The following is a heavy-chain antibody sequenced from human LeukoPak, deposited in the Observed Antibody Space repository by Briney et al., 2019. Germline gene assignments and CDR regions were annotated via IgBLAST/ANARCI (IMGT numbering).Heavy chain of an antibody. CDR1: GFTFNYYW. D-gene: IGHD1-26*01. J-gene: IGHJ3*01. CDR2: IKEDGSER. CDR3: ARDKASGSSYGSSLHF. Sequence: GGSLRLSCAASGFTFNYYWMTWVRQGPGKGLEWVATIKEDGSERYYVESVKGRFTISRDNAKNSLYLQMNSLRVEDTALYYCARDKASGSSYGSSLHFWGQGTMLTVSS. V-gene: IGHV3-7*01.